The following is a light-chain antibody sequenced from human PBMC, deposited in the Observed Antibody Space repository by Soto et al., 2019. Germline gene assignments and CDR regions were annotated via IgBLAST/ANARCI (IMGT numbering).Light chain of an antibody. CDR1: SSNIGNNH. J-gene: IGLJ3*02. Sequence: QSVLTQPPSASGTPGQRVTISCSGSSSNIGNNHVYWYQQLAATAPKLLMSETNQRPSGVPNRFTASKYGSSASLAIGGRRSEDAAAYYCAAWDGGLSRPLFGGGTKLTVL. CDR2: ETN. V-gene: IGLV1-47*01. CDR3: AAWDGGLSRPL.